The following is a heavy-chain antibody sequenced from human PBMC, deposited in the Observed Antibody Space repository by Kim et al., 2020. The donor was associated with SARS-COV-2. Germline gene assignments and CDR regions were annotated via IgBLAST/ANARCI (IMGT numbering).Heavy chain of an antibody. CDR3: ARRKYYYGSGSYPFDY. D-gene: IGHD3-10*01. Sequence: GESLKISCKGSGYSFTSYWIGWVRQMPGKGLEWMGIIYPGDSDTRYSPSFQGQVTISADKSISTAYLQWSSLKASDTAMYYCARRKYYYGSGSYPFDYWGQGTLVTVSS. J-gene: IGHJ4*02. V-gene: IGHV5-51*01. CDR2: IYPGDSDT. CDR1: GYSFTSYW.